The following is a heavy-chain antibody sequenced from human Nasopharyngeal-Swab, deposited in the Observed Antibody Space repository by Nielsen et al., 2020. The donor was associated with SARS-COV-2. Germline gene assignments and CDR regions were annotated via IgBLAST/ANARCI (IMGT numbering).Heavy chain of an antibody. CDR2: IKQDGSEK. Sequence: GESLKISCAASGFTFSSYWMSWVRQAPGKGLEWVANIKQDGSEKYYVESVKGRFTISRDNAKNSLYLQMNSLRAEDTAVYYCARDTQFSGEYDYVWGSYRHWGQGTLVTVSS. J-gene: IGHJ4*02. D-gene: IGHD3-16*02. V-gene: IGHV3-7*01. CDR3: ARDTQFSGEYDYVWGSYRH. CDR1: GFTFSSYW.